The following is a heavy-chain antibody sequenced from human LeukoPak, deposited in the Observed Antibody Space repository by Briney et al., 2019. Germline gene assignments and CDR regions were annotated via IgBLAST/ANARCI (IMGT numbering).Heavy chain of an antibody. Sequence: ASVKVSCKASGDTFSSYAISWVRQAPGQGLEWMGGIIPIFGTANYAQKFQGRVTITADKSTSTAYMELSSLRSEDTAVYYCARVGGGTLGPAGIHDYWGQGTLVTVSS. CDR1: GDTFSSYA. J-gene: IGHJ4*02. D-gene: IGHD2-15*01. CDR3: ARVGGGTLGPAGIHDY. V-gene: IGHV1-69*06. CDR2: IIPIFGTA.